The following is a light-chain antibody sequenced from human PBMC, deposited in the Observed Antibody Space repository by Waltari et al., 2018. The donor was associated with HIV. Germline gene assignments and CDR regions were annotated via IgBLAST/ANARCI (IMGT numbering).Light chain of an antibody. Sequence: QSVLTQPPSVSAAPGQKVTISCSGSSSTIGHNYVSWYQQLPGTAPKLLISDNKQRHSGLPSRFSGYNCVTQATLGITGLQTGDEADYYCGTWDSSLGVVVCGTGTKVTVL. CDR1: SSTIGHNY. CDR2: DNK. CDR3: GTWDSSLGVVV. V-gene: IGLV1-51*01. J-gene: IGLJ1*01.